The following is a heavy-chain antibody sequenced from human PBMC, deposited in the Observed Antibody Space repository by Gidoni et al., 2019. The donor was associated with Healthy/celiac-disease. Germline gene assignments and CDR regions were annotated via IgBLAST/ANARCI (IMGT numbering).Heavy chain of an antibody. D-gene: IGHD2-2*01. CDR1: GFTFDDYA. Sequence: EVQLVASGGGLVQPGRSLRLSCAASGFTFDDYAMHWVRQATWKGLECVSGISGNSGSIGDADSVKGRFTISRDNAKNSLYLQMNSLRAEDTALYYCAKGGPYCSSTSCYGSVDYYFDYWGQGTLVTVSS. CDR2: ISGNSGSI. CDR3: AKGGPYCSSTSCYGSVDYYFDY. V-gene: IGHV3-9*01. J-gene: IGHJ4*02.